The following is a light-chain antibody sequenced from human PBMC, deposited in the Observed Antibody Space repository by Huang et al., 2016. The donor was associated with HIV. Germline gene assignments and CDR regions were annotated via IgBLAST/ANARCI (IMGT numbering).Light chain of an antibody. CDR3: QQYYTYPHS. CDR2: SAS. V-gene: IGKV1-8*01. CDR1: PGISSY. Sequence: AIRLTQSPSSLSASTGDRVTITCRASPGISSYLAWYQQKPGKAPKLLISSASTLQSGVPSRFSGSGFGTDFTLTISSLQSEDLGTYHCQQYYTYPHSFGQGTELEIK. J-gene: IGKJ2*03.